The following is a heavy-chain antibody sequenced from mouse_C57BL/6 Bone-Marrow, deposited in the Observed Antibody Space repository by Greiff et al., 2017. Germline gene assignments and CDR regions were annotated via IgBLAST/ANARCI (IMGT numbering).Heavy chain of an antibody. CDR1: GFNIKDDY. Sequence: VQLKESGAELVRPGASVKLSCTASGFNIKDDYMHWVKQRPEQGLEWIGWIDPENGDTEYASKFQGKATIPADTSSNTAYLQLSSLTSEDTAVYYCTTERYYGSRGFSYWGQGTLVTVSA. J-gene: IGHJ3*01. V-gene: IGHV14-4*01. D-gene: IGHD1-1*01. CDR3: TTERYYGSRGFSY. CDR2: IDPENGDT.